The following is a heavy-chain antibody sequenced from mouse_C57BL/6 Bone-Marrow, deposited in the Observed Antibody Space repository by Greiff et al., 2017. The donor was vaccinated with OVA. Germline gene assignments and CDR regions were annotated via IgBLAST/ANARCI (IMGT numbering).Heavy chain of an antibody. J-gene: IGHJ3*01. V-gene: IGHV1-72*01. CDR2: IDPNSGGT. CDR3: AREVITTVVTPFAY. D-gene: IGHD1-1*01. CDR1: GYTFTSYW. Sequence: QVQLQQSGAELVKPGASVKLSCKASGYTFTSYWLHWVKQRPGRGLEWIGRIDPNSGGTKYNEKFKSKATLTVDKPSSTAYMQLSSLTSEDSSVYYCAREVITTVVTPFAYWRQGTLVTVSA.